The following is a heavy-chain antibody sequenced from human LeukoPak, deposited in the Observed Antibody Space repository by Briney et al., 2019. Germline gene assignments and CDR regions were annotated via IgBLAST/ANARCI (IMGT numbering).Heavy chain of an antibody. CDR1: GFTFSSYS. D-gene: IGHD2-2*01. J-gene: IGHJ4*02. V-gene: IGHV3-30*18. CDR2: ISYDGSNK. CDR3: AKEEGDIVVVPAAQGDVYFDY. Sequence: PGGSLRLSCAASGFTFSSYSMNWVRQAPGKGLEWVAVISYDGSNKYYADSVKGRFTISRDNSKNTLYLQMNSLRAEDTAVYYCAKEEGDIVVVPAAQGDVYFDYWGQGTLVTVSS.